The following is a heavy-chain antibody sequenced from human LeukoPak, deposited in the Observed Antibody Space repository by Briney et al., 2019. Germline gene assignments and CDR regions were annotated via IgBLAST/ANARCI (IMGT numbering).Heavy chain of an antibody. V-gene: IGHV4-39*01. D-gene: IGHD3-22*01. CDR2: IYYSGST. CDR3: ASRERITMIVVVMDFDY. CDR1: GDSVSSSSYY. Sequence: SETLSLTCTVSGDSVSSSSYYWGWIRQPPGKGLEWIGSIYYSGSTYYNPSLKSRVTISVDTSKNQFSLKLSSVTAADTAVYYCASRERITMIVVVMDFDYWGQGTLVTVSS. J-gene: IGHJ4*02.